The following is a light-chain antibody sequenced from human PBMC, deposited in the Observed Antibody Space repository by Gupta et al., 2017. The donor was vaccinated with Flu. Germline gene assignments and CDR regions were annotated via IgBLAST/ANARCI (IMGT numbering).Light chain of an antibody. CDR2: DVT. Sequence: QSALTQPRSVSGPPGQSVPISCAGTNSDIGAYDYVSWFQQHPGKAPKLIIYDVTKRSSGVPARFSGSKSANTASLTISALQAEDEADYHCCSFAGSYTLVFGGGTKVTVL. CDR1: NSDIGAYDY. V-gene: IGLV2-11*01. CDR3: CSFAGSYTLV. J-gene: IGLJ2*01.